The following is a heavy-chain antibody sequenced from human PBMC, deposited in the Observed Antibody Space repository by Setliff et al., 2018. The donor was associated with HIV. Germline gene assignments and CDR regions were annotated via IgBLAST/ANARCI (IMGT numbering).Heavy chain of an antibody. CDR3: FLFYDDRSGFYWD. Sequence: SETLSLTCTVYGGSFSGYYWTWIRQPPGKGLEFIVEMNHRGVIKYLSSLKSRVTMAVDTSKKQFSLKLKSVTAADTAVYYCFLFYDDRSGFYWDWGQGTPVTVSS. CDR1: GGSFSGYY. V-gene: IGHV4-34*01. J-gene: IGHJ4*02. CDR2: MNHRGVI. D-gene: IGHD3-22*01.